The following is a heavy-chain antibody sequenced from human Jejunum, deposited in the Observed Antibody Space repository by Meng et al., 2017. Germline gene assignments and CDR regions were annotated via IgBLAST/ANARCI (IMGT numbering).Heavy chain of an antibody. CDR3: ARGAVDFDY. J-gene: IGHJ4*02. Sequence: GQRVQSGEEEKRPGSSVKVAGKTSGGTFTSYAITWVRQAPGQGLEWMGGIIPISGTTKYAQKLQGRVTITADTSTSTAYMELSSLTSEDTAVYYCARGAVDFDYWGQGTLVTVSS. V-gene: IGHV1-69*06. CDR2: IIPISGTT. CDR1: GGTFTSYA.